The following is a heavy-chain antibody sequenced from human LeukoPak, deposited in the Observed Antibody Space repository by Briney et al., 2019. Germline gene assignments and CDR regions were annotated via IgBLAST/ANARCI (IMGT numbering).Heavy chain of an antibody. J-gene: IGHJ1*01. CDR1: GSSICRYY. CDR2: INQSGST. V-gene: IGHV4-34*01. Sequence: SETLSLTCSVSGSSICRYYCIWIRQPPGEGLEWIGEINQSGSTNYNPSLERRVTMSVDTSKNQLFLKLSSVTAADTAVYYCARRFPDRVWGNSRPTAGYLPCWGRGTLVTVSS. D-gene: IGHD3-16*02. CDR3: ARRFPDRVWGNSRPTAGYLPC.